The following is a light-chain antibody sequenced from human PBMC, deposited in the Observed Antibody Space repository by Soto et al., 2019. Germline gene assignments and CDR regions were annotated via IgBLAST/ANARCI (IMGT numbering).Light chain of an antibody. Sequence: QSALTQPPSASGSPGQSVTISCTGTSSDVGNYDSVSWYQHHPGKAPQAVIYEVNKRPSGVPDRFSGSKSGNTASLTVSGLQAEDEGDYYCSSYAGSSTLVVFGGGTKLTVL. CDR3: SSYAGSSTLVV. J-gene: IGLJ3*02. CDR1: SSDVGNYDS. CDR2: EVN. V-gene: IGLV2-8*01.